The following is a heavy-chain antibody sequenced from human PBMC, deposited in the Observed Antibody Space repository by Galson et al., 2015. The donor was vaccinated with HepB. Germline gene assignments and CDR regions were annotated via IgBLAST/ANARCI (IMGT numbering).Heavy chain of an antibody. CDR3: ARACHEAARYTHQIFDWFDP. D-gene: IGHD2-2*02. Sequence: SVKVSCKASGYTFTSYAMHWVRQAPGQRLEWMGWINAGNGNTKYSQKFQGRVTITRDTSASTAYMELSSLRSEDTAVYYCARACHEAARYTHQIFDWFDPWGQGTLVTVSS. CDR2: INAGNGNT. V-gene: IGHV1-3*01. CDR1: GYTFTSYA. J-gene: IGHJ5*02.